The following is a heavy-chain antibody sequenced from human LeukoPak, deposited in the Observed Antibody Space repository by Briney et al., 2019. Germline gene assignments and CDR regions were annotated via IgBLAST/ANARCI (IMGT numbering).Heavy chain of an antibody. Sequence: GASVKVSCKASGYTFTGYYMHCVRQAPGQRLDSMGWINPNSGGTNYAQKFQGRVTMTRDTSISTAYMELSRLRSDDTAVYYCARGSGVVVVPAAMEYYFDYWGQGTLVTVSS. V-gene: IGHV1-2*02. CDR3: ARGSGVVVVPAAMEYYFDY. J-gene: IGHJ4*02. D-gene: IGHD2-2*01. CDR2: INPNSGGT. CDR1: GYTFTGYY.